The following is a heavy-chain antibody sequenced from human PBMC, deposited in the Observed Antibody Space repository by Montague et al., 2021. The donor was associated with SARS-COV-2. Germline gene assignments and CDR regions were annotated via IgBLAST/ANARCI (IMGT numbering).Heavy chain of an antibody. Sequence: QSGAEVKKPGESLKISCEGSGYSFTSYWIAWVRQMPGKGLEWMGIIYPEDSDTRYSPSFQGHVTFSADKSMNTAFLQWSSLRASDTAIYYCARQVHIYCSSTSCPFDYWGQGTLVTVSS. D-gene: IGHD2-2*01. J-gene: IGHJ4*02. V-gene: IGHV5-51*01. CDR2: IYPEDSDT. CDR1: GYSFTSYW. CDR3: ARQVHIYCSSTSCPFDY.